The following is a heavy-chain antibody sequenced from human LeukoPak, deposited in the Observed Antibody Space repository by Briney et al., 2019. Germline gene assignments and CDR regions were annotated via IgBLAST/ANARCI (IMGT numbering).Heavy chain of an antibody. CDR3: AREGIVVVPVVYGMDV. Sequence: GGSLRLSCAASGFTFSSYAMHWVRQAPGKGLEWVAVISHDGSNKHYADSVKGRFTVSRDDSKNTLYLQMDSLRAEDTAVYYCAREGIVVVPVVYGMDVWGQGTTVTVSS. CDR1: GFTFSSYA. V-gene: IGHV3-30*04. D-gene: IGHD2-2*01. CDR2: ISHDGSNK. J-gene: IGHJ6*02.